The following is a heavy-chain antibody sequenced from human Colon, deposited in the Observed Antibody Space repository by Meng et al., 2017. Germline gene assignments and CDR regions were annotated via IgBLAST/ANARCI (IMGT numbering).Heavy chain of an antibody. CDR2: IYHSRST. J-gene: IGHJ5*02. CDR3: ARGPFRYSSSWYHSFDP. CDR1: GGSISSSNW. Sequence: SETLSLTCAVSGGSISSSNWWSWVRQPPGKGLEWIGEIYHSRSTNYNPSLKSRVTISVDKSKNQFSLKLSSVTAADTAVYYCARGPFRYSSSWYHSFDPWGQGTLVTVSS. V-gene: IGHV4-4*02. D-gene: IGHD6-13*01.